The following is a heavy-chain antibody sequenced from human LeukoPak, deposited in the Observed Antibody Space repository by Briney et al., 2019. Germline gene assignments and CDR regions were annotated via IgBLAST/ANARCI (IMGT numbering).Heavy chain of an antibody. CDR2: INPNSGGT. CDR3: ARATPIFGVASNWFDP. V-gene: IGHV1-2*02. CDR1: GYTFTGYY. J-gene: IGHJ5*02. D-gene: IGHD3-3*01. Sequence: GASVKVSCKASGYTFTGYYMHWVRQAPGQGLEWMGWINPNSGGTNYAQKFQGRVTMTRDTSISTAYMELSRLRSDDTAVYYCARATPIFGVASNWFDPWGQGTLVTVSS.